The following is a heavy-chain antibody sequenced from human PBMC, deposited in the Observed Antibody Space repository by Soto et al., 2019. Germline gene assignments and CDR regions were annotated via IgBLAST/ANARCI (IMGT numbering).Heavy chain of an antibody. CDR2: ISAYNGNT. J-gene: IGHJ5*02. V-gene: IGHV1-18*01. D-gene: IGHD3-22*01. CDR3: ARDGGYYYDSSGYYH. Sequence: VASVKVSCKASGYTFTSYGISWVRQAPGQGLEWMGWISAYNGNTNYAQKLQGRVTMTTDTSTSTAYMELRSLRSDDTAVYYCARDGGYYYDSSGYYHWGQGTLVTVSS. CDR1: GYTFTSYG.